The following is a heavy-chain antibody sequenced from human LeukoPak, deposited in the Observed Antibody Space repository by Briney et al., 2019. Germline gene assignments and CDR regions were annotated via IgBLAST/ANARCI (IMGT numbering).Heavy chain of an antibody. V-gene: IGHV3-48*04. D-gene: IGHD3-22*01. J-gene: IGHJ4*02. CDR2: ISSSSSTI. Sequence: GGSLRLSCATSGFTFSSYSMNWVRQAPGKGLEWVSYISSSSSTIYYADSVKGRFTISRDNAKNSLYLQMNSLRAEDSAVYYCARAKTTYYYDSSSAYWGQGTLVTVSS. CDR1: GFTFSSYS. CDR3: ARAKTTYYYDSSSAY.